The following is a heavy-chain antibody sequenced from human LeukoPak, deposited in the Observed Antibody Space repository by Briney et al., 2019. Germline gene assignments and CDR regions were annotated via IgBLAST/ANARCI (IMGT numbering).Heavy chain of an antibody. Sequence: EESLKISCQGSGYSFTNYWIGWVRQMPGKGLEWMGIINPGDSDTRYSPSFQGQVTISADKSISTAYLQWSSLKASDTAMYYCASVGNDHGGNSLGYYFDYWGQGTLVTVSS. CDR2: INPGDSDT. J-gene: IGHJ4*02. D-gene: IGHD4-23*01. V-gene: IGHV5-51*01. CDR3: ASVGNDHGGNSLGYYFDY. CDR1: GYSFTNYW.